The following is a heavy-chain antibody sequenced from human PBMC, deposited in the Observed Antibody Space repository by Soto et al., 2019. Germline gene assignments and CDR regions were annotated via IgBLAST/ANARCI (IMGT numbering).Heavy chain of an antibody. V-gene: IGHV1-3*01. CDR3: ASNTPMYSSGGSQGAFDI. CDR1: GYTFTSCA. D-gene: IGHD6-19*01. Sequence: ASVKVSCKASGYTFTSCAMHWVRQAPGQRIERMGWINAGNGNTKYSQKFQGRVTITRDTSASTAYMGRSSQRSEDTAVYYCASNTPMYSSGGSQGAFDIWAQETMVTVS. CDR2: INAGNGNT. J-gene: IGHJ3*02.